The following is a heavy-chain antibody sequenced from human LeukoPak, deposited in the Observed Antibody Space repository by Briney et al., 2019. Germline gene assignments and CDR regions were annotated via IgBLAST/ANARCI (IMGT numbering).Heavy chain of an antibody. J-gene: IGHJ4*02. V-gene: IGHV3-23*01. CDR3: AKDSSASCYSPLDY. CDR1: GFTFSTYS. D-gene: IGHD2-15*01. CDR2: ISGSGDNT. Sequence: GGSLRLSCAASGFTFSTYSMNWVRQAPGKGLEWVSVISGSGDNTYYADSVKGRFTISRDNSKNTLYLQMNSLRAEDTAVYYCAKDSSASCYSPLDYWGQGTLVTVSS.